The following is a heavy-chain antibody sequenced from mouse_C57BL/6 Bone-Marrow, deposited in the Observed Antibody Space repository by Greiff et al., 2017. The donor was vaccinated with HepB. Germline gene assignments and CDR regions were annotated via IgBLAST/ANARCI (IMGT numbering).Heavy chain of an antibody. J-gene: IGHJ2*01. CDR2: IYPRSGNT. CDR1: GYTFTSYG. V-gene: IGHV1-81*01. Sequence: QVQLQQSGAELARPGASVKLSCKASGYTFTSYGISWVKQRTGQGLEWIGEIYPRSGNTYYNEKFKGKATLTADKSSSTAYMVLRSLTSEDSAVYFCARPSYCYGSSYGYWGQGTTLTVSS. D-gene: IGHD1-1*01. CDR3: ARPSYCYGSSYGY.